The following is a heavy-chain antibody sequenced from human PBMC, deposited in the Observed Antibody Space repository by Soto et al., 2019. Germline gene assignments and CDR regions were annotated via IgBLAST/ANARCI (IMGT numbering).Heavy chain of an antibody. Sequence: QITLKESGPPLVKPTQTLTLTCTFSGFSLSTSGVGVGWIRQPPGKALEWLALIYWDDDKRYSPSLKSRLTITQDTSKNQVVLTMTNMDTVDTAPYYCAHSWYCSGGSCYYSNRFDPWGQGTLVTVSS. D-gene: IGHD2-15*01. CDR3: AHSWYCSGGSCYYSNRFDP. CDR1: GFSLSTSGVG. J-gene: IGHJ5*02. CDR2: IYWDDDK. V-gene: IGHV2-5*02.